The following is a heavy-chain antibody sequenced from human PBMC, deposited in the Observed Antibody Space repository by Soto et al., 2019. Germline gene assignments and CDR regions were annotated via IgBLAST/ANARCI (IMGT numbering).Heavy chain of an antibody. V-gene: IGHV3-74*01. CDR1: GFTFAFYW. D-gene: IGHD3-16*01. J-gene: IGHJ5*02. CDR2: INPEGTTT. Sequence: GGSLRLSCTASGFTFAFYWMHWVRRTPGKGLVWVSRINPEGTTTNYADSVEGRFTISRDNAKSALYLQMNSLSAEDTAIYYCTSDTFGLRDTWGQGTLVTVSS. CDR3: TSDTFGLRDT.